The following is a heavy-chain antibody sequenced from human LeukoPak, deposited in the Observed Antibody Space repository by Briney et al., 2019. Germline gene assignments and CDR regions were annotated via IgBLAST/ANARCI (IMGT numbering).Heavy chain of an antibody. CDR1: GGTSSSYA. J-gene: IGHJ4*02. CDR3: ARATFYDSSGFNDY. Sequence: SVKVSCKASGGTSSSYAISWVRQAPGQGLEWMGRIIPIFGTANYAQKFQGRVTITTDESTSTAYMELSSLRSEDTAVYYCARATFYDSSGFNDYWGQGTLVTVSS. V-gene: IGHV1-69*05. CDR2: IIPIFGTA. D-gene: IGHD3-22*01.